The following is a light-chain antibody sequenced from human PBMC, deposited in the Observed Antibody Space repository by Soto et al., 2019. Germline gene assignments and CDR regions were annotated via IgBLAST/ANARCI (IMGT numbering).Light chain of an antibody. Sequence: IVLTQSPGTLSLSPGEGATLSCRASQSVSTNFFAWYQQKPGQAPRLRIYGASTSATGIPDRLSGSGSGTDFTLTISRLEPEDFAVYYCQQYGRTSWTFGQGTKVDIK. CDR3: QQYGRTSWT. CDR2: GAS. J-gene: IGKJ1*01. CDR1: QSVSTNF. V-gene: IGKV3-20*01.